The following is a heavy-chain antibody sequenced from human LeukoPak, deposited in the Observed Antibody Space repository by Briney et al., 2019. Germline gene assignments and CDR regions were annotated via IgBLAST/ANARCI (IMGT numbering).Heavy chain of an antibody. Sequence: GGSLRLSCAASGFTVSSNYMSWVRQAPGKGLEWVSVIYSGGSTYYADSVKGRFTISRDNSKNTLYLQMNSLRAEDTAVYYCARDGFSSGEFLDYWGQGTLVTVSS. V-gene: IGHV3-66*01. CDR3: ARDGFSSGEFLDY. CDR2: IYSGGST. J-gene: IGHJ4*02. D-gene: IGHD6-19*01. CDR1: GFTVSSNY.